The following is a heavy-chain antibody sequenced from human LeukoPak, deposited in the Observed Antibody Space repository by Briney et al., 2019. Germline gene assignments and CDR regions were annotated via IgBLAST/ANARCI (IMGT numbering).Heavy chain of an antibody. D-gene: IGHD2-15*01. CDR1: GGSFSGYY. Sequence: NPSETLSLTCAVYGGSFSGYYWSWLRQPPGKGLEWIGEIKHSGNTNYNPSLKSRVTISVDTSKNQFSLKLTSVAAADTAVYYCARGIVIGGTYVDSWGQGTLVTVSS. V-gene: IGHV4-34*01. CDR3: ARGIVIGGTYVDS. CDR2: IKHSGNT. J-gene: IGHJ4*02.